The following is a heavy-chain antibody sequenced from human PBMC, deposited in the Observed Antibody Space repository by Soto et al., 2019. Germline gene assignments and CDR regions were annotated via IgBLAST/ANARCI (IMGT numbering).Heavy chain of an antibody. CDR3: ARAQYGDYGYGMDV. CDR1: GGSISSGGYS. CDR2: IYHSGNT. D-gene: IGHD4-17*01. V-gene: IGHV4-30-2*01. Sequence: QLQLQESGSGLVKPSQTLSLTCAVSGGSISSGGYSWSWIRQPPGKGLEWIGYIYHSGNTYYNPSLESRVPISVDRSKTQFSLKLSSGTAAATDVYYCARAQYGDYGYGMDVWGQGTTVTVSS. J-gene: IGHJ6*02.